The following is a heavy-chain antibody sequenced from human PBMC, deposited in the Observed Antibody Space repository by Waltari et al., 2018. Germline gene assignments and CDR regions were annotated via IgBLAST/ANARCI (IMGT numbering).Heavy chain of an antibody. CDR3: ARSIVVVPAANYYYYYYYMDV. CDR1: GVSLTGYY. D-gene: IGHD2-2*01. Sequence: QVQLQESGPGLLKPSETLSLRCTVSGVSLTGYYWSWIRHPAGGGLEWVGRIYPSGITNYNPSLKSRVTMSVDTSRNQFSLKLTSVTGADTAIYYCARSIVVVPAANYYYYYYYMDVWGKGTTVTISS. J-gene: IGHJ6*03. V-gene: IGHV4-4*07. CDR2: IYPSGIT.